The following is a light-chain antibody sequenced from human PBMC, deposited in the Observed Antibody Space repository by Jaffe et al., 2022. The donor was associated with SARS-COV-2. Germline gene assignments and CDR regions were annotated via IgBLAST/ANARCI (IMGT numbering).Light chain of an antibody. CDR3: QQLNIYPIT. Sequence: DIQLTQSPSFLSASVGDRVTITCRASQGISNYLAWYQQNPGKAPKLLIYFASTLQSGVPSRFSGSGSGAEFTLTISSLQPEDFATYYCQQLNIYPITFGQGTRLEIK. CDR2: FAS. CDR1: QGISNY. J-gene: IGKJ5*01. V-gene: IGKV1-9*01.